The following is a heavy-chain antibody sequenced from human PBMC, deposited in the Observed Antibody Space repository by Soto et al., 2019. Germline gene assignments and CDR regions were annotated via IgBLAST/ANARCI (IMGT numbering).Heavy chain of an antibody. V-gene: IGHV3-23*01. CDR1: GFTFSSYA. D-gene: IGHD3-22*01. CDR3: AKAGAYYYDSSGSIDY. Sequence: GGSLRLSCAASGFTFSSYAMSWVRQAPGKGLEWVSAISGSGGSTYYADSVKGRFTISRDNSKNTLYLQMNSLRAEDTAVYYCAKAGAYYYDSSGSIDYWGQGTLVTVSS. J-gene: IGHJ4*02. CDR2: ISGSGGST.